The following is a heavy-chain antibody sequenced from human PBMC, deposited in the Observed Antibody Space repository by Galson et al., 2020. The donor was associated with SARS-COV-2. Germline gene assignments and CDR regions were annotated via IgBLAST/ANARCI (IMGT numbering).Heavy chain of an antibody. Sequence: GESLKISCAYSGYSSTNNWIALVRQMPGKGPEWIGIIYTGDSDTRYSPSFQGQVTFSVDKSINTAYLQWSSLKASDTAMYYYANRAGYWGQGTLVIVSS. CDR1: GYSSTNNW. J-gene: IGHJ4*02. CDR3: ANRAGY. V-gene: IGHV5-51*01. CDR2: IYTGDSDT.